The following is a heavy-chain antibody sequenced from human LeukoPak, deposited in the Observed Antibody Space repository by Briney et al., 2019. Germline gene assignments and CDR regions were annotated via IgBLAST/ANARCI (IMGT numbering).Heavy chain of an antibody. CDR2: INPQNDVT. V-gene: IGHV1-8*01. Sequence: GASVSVSWKASGYTFTHHEINWVRQAPGQGLEWMGWINPQNDVTAYAQKFRGRVTITKDTSLHPAYLELTRLPSDDTAFYYCARGLLTGDYGEQMGDFWGRGTPVTVSS. CDR1: GYTFTHHE. D-gene: IGHD4-17*01. CDR3: ARGLLTGDYGEQMGDF. J-gene: IGHJ4*02.